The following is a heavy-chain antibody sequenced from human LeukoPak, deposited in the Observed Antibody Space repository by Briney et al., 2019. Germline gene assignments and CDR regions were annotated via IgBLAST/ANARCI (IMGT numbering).Heavy chain of an antibody. D-gene: IGHD5-18*01. CDR2: IRYDGSNK. CDR3: AKDRGRGYSYGYADY. J-gene: IGHJ4*02. Sequence: GGSLRLSCAASGFTFSSYGMHWVHQAPGKGLEWVAFIRYDGSNKYYADSVKGRFTISRDNSKNTLYLQMSSLRAEDTAVYYCAKDRGRGYSYGYADYWGQGTLVTGSS. CDR1: GFTFSSYG. V-gene: IGHV3-30*02.